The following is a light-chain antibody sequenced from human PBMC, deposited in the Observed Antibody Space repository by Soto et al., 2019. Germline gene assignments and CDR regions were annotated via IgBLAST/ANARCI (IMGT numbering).Light chain of an antibody. CDR3: QQYKNWPPLT. Sequence: ETVMTQSPATLSVSPGGTATLSCRASQSVSNHLAWYQQKPGQAPRLLIYGVSTRDSGIPARFSGSGTGTDFTLTISSLQSEDSAVYYCQQYKNWPPLTFGGGTKVEIK. J-gene: IGKJ4*01. CDR2: GVS. CDR1: QSVSNH. V-gene: IGKV3D-15*01.